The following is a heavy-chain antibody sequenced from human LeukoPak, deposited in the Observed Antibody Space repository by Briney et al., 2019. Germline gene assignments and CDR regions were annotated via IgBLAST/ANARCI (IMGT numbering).Heavy chain of an antibody. CDR2: ISSSSTYI. CDR1: GFPLSSYA. CDR3: ARGNWNDLGY. V-gene: IGHV3-21*01. J-gene: IGHJ4*02. D-gene: IGHD1-1*01. Sequence: PGGSLRLSCAVSGFPLSSYAMSWVRQAPGKGLEWVSYISSSSTYIYYADSLKGRFTISRDNAKNSLYLQMNSLRAEDTAVYYCARGNWNDLGYWGQGTLVTVSS.